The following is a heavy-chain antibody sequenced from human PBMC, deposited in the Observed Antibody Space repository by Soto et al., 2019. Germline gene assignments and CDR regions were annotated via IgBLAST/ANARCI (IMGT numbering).Heavy chain of an antibody. J-gene: IGHJ6*02. CDR1: GGSVSSSSYY. Sequence: SETLYITCTVSGGSVSSSSYYWGWIRQPPGKGLEWIGSIYYSGSTYYNPSLKSRVTISVDTSKNQFSLKLSSVTAADTAVYYCARQDYGGEYYYYGMDVWGQGTTVTVSS. D-gene: IGHD4-17*01. CDR3: ARQDYGGEYYYYGMDV. CDR2: IYYSGST. V-gene: IGHV4-39*01.